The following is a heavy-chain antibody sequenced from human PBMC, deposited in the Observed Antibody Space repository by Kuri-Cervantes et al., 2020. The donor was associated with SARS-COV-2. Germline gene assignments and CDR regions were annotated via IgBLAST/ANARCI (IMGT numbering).Heavy chain of an antibody. J-gene: IGHJ6*03. V-gene: IGHV4-38-2*02. CDR3: ARGWDHYYYYYMDV. Sequence: SETLSLTCTVSGYSISSGYYWGWIRQPPGKGLEWIGSIYHSGSTYYNPSLKSRVTISVDTSKNQFSLKLSSVTAADTAVYYCARGWDHYYYYYMDVWGKGTTVTVSS. D-gene: IGHD1-26*01. CDR1: GYSISSGYY. CDR2: IYHSGST.